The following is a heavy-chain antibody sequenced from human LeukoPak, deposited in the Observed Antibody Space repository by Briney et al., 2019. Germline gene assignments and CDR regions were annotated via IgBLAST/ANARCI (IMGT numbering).Heavy chain of an antibody. V-gene: IGHV4-61*02. CDR2: IYTSGST. CDR3: ARTGLRFDY. J-gene: IGHJ4*02. CDR1: GGSISSGSYY. D-gene: IGHD5-12*01. Sequence: SETLSLTCTVSGGSISSGSYYWSWIRQPAGKGLEWIGRIYTSGSTNYNPSLKSRVPISVDTSKNQFTLKLSSVTAADTAVYYCARTGLRFDYWGQGTLVTVSS.